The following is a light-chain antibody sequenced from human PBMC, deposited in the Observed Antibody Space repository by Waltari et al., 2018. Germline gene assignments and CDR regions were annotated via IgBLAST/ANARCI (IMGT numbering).Light chain of an antibody. CDR2: DVS. CDR1: SSQLGGYNY. Sequence: SALTQPASVSGSPGQSITITCTGTSSQLGGYNYVSWYQQHPGKAPKLMIYDVSKRPSGVSNRFSGSKSGNTASLTISGLQAEDEADYYCSSYTSSSTYVFGTGTKVTVL. CDR3: SSYTSSSTYV. J-gene: IGLJ1*01. V-gene: IGLV2-14*01.